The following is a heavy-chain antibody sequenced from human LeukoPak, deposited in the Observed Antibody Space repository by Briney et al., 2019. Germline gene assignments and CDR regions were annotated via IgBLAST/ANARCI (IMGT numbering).Heavy chain of an antibody. CDR1: GYSFTSYW. V-gene: IGHV5-51*01. CDR2: IYPGDSDT. Sequence: GESLKISCKGSGYSFTSYWIGWVRQMPGKGLEWMGIIYPGDSDTRYSPSSQGQVTISADKSISTAYLQWSSLKASDTAMYYCARQVLRYFDWLPYDAFDIWGQGTMVTVSS. J-gene: IGHJ3*02. D-gene: IGHD3-9*01. CDR3: ARQVLRYFDWLPYDAFDI.